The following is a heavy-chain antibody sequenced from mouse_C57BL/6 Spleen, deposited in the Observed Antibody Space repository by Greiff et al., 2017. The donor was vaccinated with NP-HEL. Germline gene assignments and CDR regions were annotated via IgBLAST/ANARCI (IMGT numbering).Heavy chain of an antibody. Sequence: QVQLKESGAELARPGASVKMSCKASGYTFTSYTMHWVKQRPGQGLEWIGYINPSSGYTKYNQKFKDKATLTADKSSSTAYMQLSSLTSEDSAVYYCATNVPFDYWGQGTTLTVSS. CDR1: GYTFTSYT. CDR3: ATNVPFDY. CDR2: INPSSGYT. V-gene: IGHV1-4*01. J-gene: IGHJ2*01.